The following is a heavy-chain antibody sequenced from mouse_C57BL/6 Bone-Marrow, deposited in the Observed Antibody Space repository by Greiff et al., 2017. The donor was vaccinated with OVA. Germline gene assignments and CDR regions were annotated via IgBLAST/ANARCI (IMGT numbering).Heavy chain of an antibody. CDR3: ARRGYYYGSSLYWYFDV. D-gene: IGHD1-1*01. CDR1: GYSFTDYN. CDR2: INPNYGTT. Sequence: EVKLMESGPELVKPGASVKISCKASGYSFTDYNMNWVKQSNGKSLEWIGVINPNYGTTSYNQKFKGKATLTVDQSSSTAYMQLNSLTSEDSAVYYCARRGYYYGSSLYWYFDVWGTGTTVTVSS. V-gene: IGHV1-39*01. J-gene: IGHJ1*03.